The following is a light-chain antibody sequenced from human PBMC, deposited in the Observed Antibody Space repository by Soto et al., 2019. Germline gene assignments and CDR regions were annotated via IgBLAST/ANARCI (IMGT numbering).Light chain of an antibody. Sequence: SALTKPASVSGSPGQSLTISYTGTSSDVGSSNFVSWYQQHPGKAPKLIIYEGSRRPSGVSGCFSGSKSGNAASLTISGLQAEDEADYYCCSFPGTSTLYVFGSGTKVTVL. CDR2: EGS. CDR1: SSDVGSSNF. V-gene: IGLV2-23*01. CDR3: CSFPGTSTLYV. J-gene: IGLJ1*01.